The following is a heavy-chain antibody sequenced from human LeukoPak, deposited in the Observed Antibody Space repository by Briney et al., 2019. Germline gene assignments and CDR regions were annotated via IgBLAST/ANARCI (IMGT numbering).Heavy chain of an antibody. CDR1: GFTFSTYA. Sequence: GGSLRLSCAASGFTFSTYAMAWVRQAPGKGLEWVSAFSNSGETHYADSVKGRFTISRDNSKNTRYLQMNSLRAYDTALYYCAKDLRLSVGTSPFDYWGQGTLVTVSS. CDR2: FSNSGET. D-gene: IGHD4-23*01. J-gene: IGHJ4*02. CDR3: AKDLRLSVGTSPFDY. V-gene: IGHV3-23*01.